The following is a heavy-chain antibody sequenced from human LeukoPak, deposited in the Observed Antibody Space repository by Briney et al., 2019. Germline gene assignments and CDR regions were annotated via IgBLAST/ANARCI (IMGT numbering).Heavy chain of an antibody. D-gene: IGHD2-15*01. Sequence: GGSLRLSCAASGFTFDDYAMHWVRQAPGKGLEWVSGISWNSGSIGYADSVKGRFTISRDNAKNSLYLQMNSLRAEDTALYYCARETPVLSGGDAFDIWGQGTMVTVSS. V-gene: IGHV3-9*01. J-gene: IGHJ3*02. CDR2: ISWNSGSI. CDR1: GFTFDDYA. CDR3: ARETPVLSGGDAFDI.